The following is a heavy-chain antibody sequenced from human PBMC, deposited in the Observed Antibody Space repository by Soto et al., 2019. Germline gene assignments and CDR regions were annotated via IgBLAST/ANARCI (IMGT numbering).Heavy chain of an antibody. CDR3: ARGLLRFGGRAVCSGMDV. D-gene: IGHD3-10*01. J-gene: IGHJ6*02. Sequence: PSETLSLTCTVSGGSISSYYWSWIRQPPGKGLEWIGYIYYSGSTNYNPSLKSRVTISVDTSKNQFSLKLSSVTAADTAVYYCARGLLRFGGRAVCSGMDVWGQGTTVTVSS. CDR1: GGSISSYY. CDR2: IYYSGST. V-gene: IGHV4-59*01.